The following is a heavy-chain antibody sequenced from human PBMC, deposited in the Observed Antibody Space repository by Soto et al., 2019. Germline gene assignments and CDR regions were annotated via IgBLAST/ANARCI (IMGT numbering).Heavy chain of an antibody. Sequence: SETLSLTYAVYGGSFSGYYWSWIRQPPGKGLEWIGEINHSGSTNYNPSLKSRVTISVDTSKNQFSLKLSSVTAADTAVYYCARGSIPRCIQPRRPGSNSFDLCSQGSLVIVSS. CDR2: INHSGST. J-gene: IGHJ5*02. CDR3: ARGSIPRCIQPRRPGSNSFDL. V-gene: IGHV4-34*01. CDR1: GGSFSGYY. D-gene: IGHD5-18*01.